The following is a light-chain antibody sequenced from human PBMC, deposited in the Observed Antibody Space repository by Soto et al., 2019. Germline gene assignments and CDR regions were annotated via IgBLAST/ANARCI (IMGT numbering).Light chain of an antibody. J-gene: IGKJ1*01. Sequence: TPSRPSLSCSPRDRSTISCTASQNARSTSLAWYQQKPGQAPRLLIYAASTWVTGIADRFSGSGSGTDFTLTISSLQPDDFATYYCQQDDSYPEAFGQGTRVEIK. CDR1: QNARSTS. CDR2: AAS. V-gene: IGKV3D-7*01. CDR3: QQDDSYPEA.